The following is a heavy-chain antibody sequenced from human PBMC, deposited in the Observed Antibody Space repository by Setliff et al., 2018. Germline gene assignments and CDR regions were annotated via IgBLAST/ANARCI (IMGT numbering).Heavy chain of an antibody. V-gene: IGHV3-74*03. Sequence: TGGSLRLSCVTSGFTFSTYWMHWVRQAPGQGLVGVARISTDGSSITYADSVKGRFTISRDNARNTLYLQMNSLTAEDTAVYYCARVGSKPQLGWFDPWGQGTLVTVPQ. CDR3: ARVGSKPQLGWFDP. CDR2: ISTDGSSI. D-gene: IGHD1-26*01. CDR1: GFTFSTYW. J-gene: IGHJ5*02.